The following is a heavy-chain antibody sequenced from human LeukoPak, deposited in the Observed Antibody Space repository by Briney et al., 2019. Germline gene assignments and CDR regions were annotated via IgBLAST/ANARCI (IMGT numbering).Heavy chain of an antibody. CDR3: AAVAGTPHRFDY. Sequence: SQTLSLTCTVSGGSTSIGGYYWSWVRQPPGKGLEWIGEIYHSGSTNYNPSLKSRVTISVDKSKNQFSLKLSSVTAADTAVYYCAAVAGTPHRFDYWGQGTLVTVSS. J-gene: IGHJ4*02. V-gene: IGHV4-30-2*01. CDR2: IYHSGST. D-gene: IGHD6-19*01. CDR1: GGSTSIGGYY.